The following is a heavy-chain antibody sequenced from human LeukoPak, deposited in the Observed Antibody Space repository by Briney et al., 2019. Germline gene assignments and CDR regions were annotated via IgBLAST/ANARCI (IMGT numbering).Heavy chain of an antibody. CDR1: GDSISSYY. Sequence: SETLSLTCTVSGDSISSYYWTWIRQPAGKGLEWIGRISTGGGTNYNPSLTSRVTITVDKSKNHFSLKLSSVTAADTAVYYCARAPIGSHVDYWGQGTLVTVSS. CDR3: ARAPIGSHVDY. J-gene: IGHJ4*02. D-gene: IGHD1-26*01. CDR2: ISTGGGT. V-gene: IGHV4-4*07.